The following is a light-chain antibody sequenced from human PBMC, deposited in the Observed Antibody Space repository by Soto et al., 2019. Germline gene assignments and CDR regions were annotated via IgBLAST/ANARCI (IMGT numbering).Light chain of an antibody. J-gene: IGLJ2*01. CDR1: SSDVGGYNY. CDR2: EVS. CDR3: SSYAGANSVV. Sequence: QSALTQPASVSGSPGQSITISCTGTSSDVGGYNYVSWYQQHPGKAPKLMIYEVSKRPSGVPDRFSGSKSGNTASLTVSGLQAEDESDYYCSSYAGANSVVFGGGTKVTVL. V-gene: IGLV2-8*01.